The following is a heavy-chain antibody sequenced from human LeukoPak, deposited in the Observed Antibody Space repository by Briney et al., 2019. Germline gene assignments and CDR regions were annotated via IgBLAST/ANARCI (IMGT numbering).Heavy chain of an antibody. CDR2: IIPIFGTA. J-gene: IGHJ5*02. CDR3: ARADYDFWREKNWFDP. CDR1: GGTFSSYA. Sequence: SVKVSCKASGGTFSSYAISWVRQAPGQGLEWMGGIIPIFGTANYAQKFQGRVTITTDESTSTAYMELSSLRSEDTAVYYCARADYDFWREKNWFDPWGQGTLVTVSS. V-gene: IGHV1-69*05. D-gene: IGHD3-3*01.